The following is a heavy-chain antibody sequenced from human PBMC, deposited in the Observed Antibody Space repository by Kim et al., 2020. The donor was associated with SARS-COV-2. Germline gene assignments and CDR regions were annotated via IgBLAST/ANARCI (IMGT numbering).Heavy chain of an antibody. Sequence: GGSLRLSCTASGFTLSWYAMTWVRQAPGKGLEWVSLISASGSNTYYADSVKGRFTISRDTSKNTLYLQMDSLRAEDTALYYCARRGAVAGRHCAVDVWGQEATVTVSS. D-gene: IGHD6-19*01. CDR3: ARRGAVAGRHCAVDV. V-gene: IGHV3-23*01. J-gene: IGHJ6*02. CDR1: GFTLSWYA. CDR2: ISASGSNT.